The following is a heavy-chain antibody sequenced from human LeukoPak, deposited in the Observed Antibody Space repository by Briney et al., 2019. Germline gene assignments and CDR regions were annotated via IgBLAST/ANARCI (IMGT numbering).Heavy chain of an antibody. CDR2: IKQDGSAK. CDR3: ARVGCSSTSCYKGIDY. D-gene: IGHD2-2*02. V-gene: IGHV3-7*03. Sequence: VGSLRLSCAASGFTFSQYSMSWVRQAPGKGLEWVANIKQDGSAKYYVDSVKGRFTISRDNAKNSLYLQMNSLRAEDTALYYCARVGCSSTSCYKGIDYWGQGTLVTVSS. J-gene: IGHJ4*02. CDR1: GFTFSQYS.